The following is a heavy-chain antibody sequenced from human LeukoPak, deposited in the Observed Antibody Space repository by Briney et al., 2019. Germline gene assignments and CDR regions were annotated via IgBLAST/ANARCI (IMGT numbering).Heavy chain of an antibody. CDR2: IYSSGST. V-gene: IGHV4-61*01. D-gene: IGHD6-19*01. J-gene: IGHJ4*02. CDR3: AKEHMAVTGYFDG. Sequence: SETLSLTCTVSGGSVTSGSNYWSWIRQPPGRGLEWIGYIYSSGSTEYNPGLKSRVTISMDPSKNQFSLKLRSVTAADTAVYFCAKEHMAVTGYFDGWGKGALGSVSS. CDR1: GGSVTSGSNY.